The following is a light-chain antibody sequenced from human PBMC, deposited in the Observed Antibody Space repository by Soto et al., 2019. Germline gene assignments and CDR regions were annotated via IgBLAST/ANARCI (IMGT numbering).Light chain of an antibody. CDR2: DAS. CDR1: QSIGNW. V-gene: IGKV1-5*01. Sequence: DIQMTQSPSTLSASVGDRVTITCRASQSIGNWLAWYQQKPGKAPKLLIYDASSLESGVPSRFSGSGSGTTFTLTINNLQPEDFASYFCQQANSFPLTFGGGTKVDI. J-gene: IGKJ4*01. CDR3: QQANSFPLT.